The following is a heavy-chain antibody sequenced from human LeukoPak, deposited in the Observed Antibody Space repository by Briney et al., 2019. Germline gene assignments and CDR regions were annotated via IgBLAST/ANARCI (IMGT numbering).Heavy chain of an antibody. CDR2: IYYSGST. V-gene: IGHV4-61*08. D-gene: IGHD3-3*01. J-gene: IGHJ4*02. CDR3: ARVPSLEWLFAYFDY. Sequence: SETLSLICTVSGGSISSGDYYWSWIRQPPGKGLEWIGYIYYSGSTNYNPSLKSRVTISVDTSKNQFSLKLSSVTAADTAVYYCARVPSLEWLFAYFDYWGQGTLVTVSS. CDR1: GGSISSGDYY.